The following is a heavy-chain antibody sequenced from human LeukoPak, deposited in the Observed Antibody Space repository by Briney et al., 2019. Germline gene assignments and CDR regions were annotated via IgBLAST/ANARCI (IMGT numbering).Heavy chain of an antibody. CDR1: GFTFSSYV. V-gene: IGHV3-48*03. J-gene: IGHJ4*02. Sequence: AGGSLRLSCAASGFTFSSYVMKWVRQAPGKGLEWVSYISSTGRTIYYADSVKGRFTISRDNAKNSLYLQMNSLRAEDTAVYYWSRGHWIAAGASYYWGQGTLVTVSS. CDR2: ISSTGRTI. D-gene: IGHD6-13*01. CDR3: SRGHWIAAGASYY.